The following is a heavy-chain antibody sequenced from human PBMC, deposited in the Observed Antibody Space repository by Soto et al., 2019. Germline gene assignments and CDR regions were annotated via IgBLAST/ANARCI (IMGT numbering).Heavy chain of an antibody. V-gene: IGHV4-34*01. CDR3: ARDSPRIAEAGKGWFDP. D-gene: IGHD6-13*01. Sequence: QVQLQQWGAGLLKPSETLSLTCAVYGGSFSGYYWSWIRQPPGKGLEWIGEINHSGSTNYNPSLKSRVTISVDTSKNQFSLKLSSVTAADTAVYYCARDSPRIAEAGKGWFDPWGQGTLVTVSS. CDR1: GGSFSGYY. J-gene: IGHJ5*02. CDR2: INHSGST.